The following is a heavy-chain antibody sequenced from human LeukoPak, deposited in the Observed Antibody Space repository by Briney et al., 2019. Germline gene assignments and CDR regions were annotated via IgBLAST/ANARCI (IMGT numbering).Heavy chain of an antibody. D-gene: IGHD6-6*01. CDR1: GFTFSTYS. V-gene: IGHV3-21*01. CDR2: ISGSSSYI. Sequence: PGGSLRLSCAASGFTFSTYSMIWVRQAPGKGLEWVSSISGSSSYIYYADSMKGRFTISRDNGKKSLYLQMNSLRAEDTAVYFCARGSSNVAARNSWFDPWGQGTLVTVSS. J-gene: IGHJ5*02. CDR3: ARGSSNVAARNSWFDP.